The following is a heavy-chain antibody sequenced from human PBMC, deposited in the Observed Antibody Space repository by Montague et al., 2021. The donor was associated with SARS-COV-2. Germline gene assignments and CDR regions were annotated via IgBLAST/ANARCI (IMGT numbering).Heavy chain of an antibody. CDR2: IDWGDDK. CDR1: GFSLSTSGMC. D-gene: IGHD3-9*01. Sequence: PALVKPTQTLTLTCTFSGFSLSTSGMCVSWIRQPPGKALEWLALIDWGDDKYYSTSLKTRLTISKDTSKNQVVLTMTNMDPVDTATYYGARTYYDILTGYDTYDYWGQGTLVTVSS. J-gene: IGHJ4*02. V-gene: IGHV2-70*01. CDR3: ARTYYDILTGYDTYDY.